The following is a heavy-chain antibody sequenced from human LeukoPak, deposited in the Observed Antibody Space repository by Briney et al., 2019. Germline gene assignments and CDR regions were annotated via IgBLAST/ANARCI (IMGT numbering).Heavy chain of an antibody. J-gene: IGHJ2*01. CDR3: ARVDIVVVPSSKFDL. CDR2: IYSGGST. V-gene: IGHV3-53*01. Sequence: GGSLRLSCAASGFTVSSNYMSWVRQAPGKGLEWVSIIYSGGSTYYADSVKGRFTISRDNSKNTLYFQMNSLRAEDTAVYYCARVDIVVVPSSKFDLWGRGTLVTVSS. D-gene: IGHD2-2*03. CDR1: GFTVSSNY.